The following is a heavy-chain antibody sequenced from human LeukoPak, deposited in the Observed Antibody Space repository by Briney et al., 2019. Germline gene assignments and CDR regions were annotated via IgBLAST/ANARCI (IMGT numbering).Heavy chain of an antibody. CDR3: TRDRGAYNLYDY. CDR2: IRSKAYGETA. CDR1: GFPFSSHA. J-gene: IGHJ4*02. D-gene: IGHD1-1*01. V-gene: IGHV3-49*03. Sequence: GVSLRLSCAASGFPFSSHALSWIRQAPGKGLEWVGFIRSKAYGETADYAASVKGRFTISGDDSKAIAYLQMNSLKTEDTAVYHCTRDRGAYNLYDYWGQGTLVTVSS.